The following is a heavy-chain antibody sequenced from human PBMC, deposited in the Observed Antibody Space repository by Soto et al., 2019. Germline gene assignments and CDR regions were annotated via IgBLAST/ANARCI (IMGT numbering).Heavy chain of an antibody. CDR1: GFTFNTYA. V-gene: IGHV3-23*01. D-gene: IGHD1-1*01. CDR2: ISGSGSSA. CDR3: AREDRGYHYFDP. J-gene: IGHJ5*02. Sequence: EVQVLESGGGLVQPGGSLRLSCAASGFTFNTYAMNWVRQAPGKGREWVSGISGSGSSAHYADSVKGRFTISRDNSKYPLSLHMTSLRAEDTALYYCAREDRGYHYFDPWGQGTLVTVSS.